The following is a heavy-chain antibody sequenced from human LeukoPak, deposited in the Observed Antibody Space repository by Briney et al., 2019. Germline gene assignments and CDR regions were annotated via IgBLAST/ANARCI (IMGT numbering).Heavy chain of an antibody. J-gene: IGHJ4*02. V-gene: IGHV3-21*01. D-gene: IGHD2-15*01. CDR2: ISSTSSYI. CDR3: ARDGGASTPYDY. CDR1: GFTFSGYS. Sequence: PGGSLRLSCAASGFTFSGYSMTWVRQAPGKGLEWVSSISSTSSYIYYADSLKGRFTISRDNTKNSLSLQMNSLRAEDTAVYYCARDGGASTPYDYWGQGTLVTVSS.